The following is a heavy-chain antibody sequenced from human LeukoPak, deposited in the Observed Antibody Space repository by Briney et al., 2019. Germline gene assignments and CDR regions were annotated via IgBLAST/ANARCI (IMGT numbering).Heavy chain of an antibody. J-gene: IGHJ4*02. Sequence: PGGSLKLSCAASGFTFSSYAMSWVRQAPGKGLEWVSAISGSGGSTYYADSVKGRFTISRDNSKNTLYLQMNSLRAEDTAVYYCANTLNIVVVPAAMRPGYWGQGTLVTVSS. D-gene: IGHD2-2*01. CDR1: GFTFSSYA. CDR2: ISGSGGST. CDR3: ANTLNIVVVPAAMRPGY. V-gene: IGHV3-23*01.